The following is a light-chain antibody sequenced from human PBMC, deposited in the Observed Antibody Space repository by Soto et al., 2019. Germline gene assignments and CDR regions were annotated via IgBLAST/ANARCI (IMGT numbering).Light chain of an antibody. CDR1: SSEVGGYNY. CDR3: ISYTSSSTLYV. V-gene: IGLV2-14*01. CDR2: DVS. J-gene: IGLJ1*01. Sequence: QSALTQPASVSGSPGQAITISCTGTSSEVGGYNYVSWYQQHPGKGPKLMIYDVSNRPSWVSNRFSGSKSGNTASLTISRLQAEDEADYYGISYTSSSTLYVFGTGTKLTV.